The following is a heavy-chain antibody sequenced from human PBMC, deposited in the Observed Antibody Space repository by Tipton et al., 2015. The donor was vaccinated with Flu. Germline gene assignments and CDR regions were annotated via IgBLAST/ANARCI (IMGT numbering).Heavy chain of an antibody. CDR1: GGSVSSGVYY. CDR2: VHSSGST. V-gene: IGHV4-61*08. J-gene: IGHJ4*02. Sequence: TLSLTCTVSGGSVSSGVYYWTWIRQPPGKGLEWIGSVHSSGSTNYNTSLKSRVTMSIDMSRDQFSLTVTSVTPADTAVYFCARDDPSSSGCRWGQGILVTVSS. CDR3: ARDDPSSSGCR. D-gene: IGHD3-22*01.